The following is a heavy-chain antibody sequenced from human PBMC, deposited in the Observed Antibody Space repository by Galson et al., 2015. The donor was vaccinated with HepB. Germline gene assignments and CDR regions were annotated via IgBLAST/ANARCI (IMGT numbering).Heavy chain of an antibody. CDR1: GFTFSSYA. CDR2: ISSNGGST. CDR3: ARVGWFGELFGSYDY. D-gene: IGHD3-10*01. V-gene: IGHV3-64*01. J-gene: IGHJ4*02. Sequence: SLRLSCAASGFTFSSYAMHWVRQAPGKGLEYVSAISSNGGSTYYANSVKGRFTISRDNSKNTLYLQMNSLRAEDTAVYYCARVGWFGELFGSYDYWGQGTLVTVSS.